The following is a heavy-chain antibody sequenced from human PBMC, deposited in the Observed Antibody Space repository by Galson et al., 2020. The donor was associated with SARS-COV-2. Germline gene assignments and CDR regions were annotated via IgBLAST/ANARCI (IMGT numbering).Heavy chain of an antibody. CDR2: IIPIFGAA. CDR1: GGTFITSA. V-gene: IGHV1-69*13. Sequence: SVKVSCKASGGTFITSAISWVRQAPGQGLEWMGGIIPIFGAANYAQKFQGRLTITADESTSTAYMELSSLRSEDTAVYYCARSYGWGTGAAARPYYYYHMDVWGKGTTVTVSS. D-gene: IGHD6-13*01. J-gene: IGHJ6*03. CDR3: ARSYGWGTGAAARPYYYYHMDV.